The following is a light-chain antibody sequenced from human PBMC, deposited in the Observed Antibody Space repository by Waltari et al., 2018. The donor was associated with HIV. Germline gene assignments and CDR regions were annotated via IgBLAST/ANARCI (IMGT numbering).Light chain of an antibody. J-gene: IGLJ2*01. CDR3: AAWDDSLSGVV. Sequence: QSVLTQPPSASGTPGQRVTISCSGSSSNIGSNYVYWYQQLPGTAPKLLIHRNNRRPSGVPDRFSGSKSGTSASLAISGLRSEDEADYYCAAWDDSLSGVVFGGGTKLTVL. CDR1: SSNIGSNY. V-gene: IGLV1-47*01. CDR2: RNN.